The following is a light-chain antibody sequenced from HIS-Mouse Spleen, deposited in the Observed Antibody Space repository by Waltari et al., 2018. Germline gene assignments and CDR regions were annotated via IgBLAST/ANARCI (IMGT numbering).Light chain of an antibody. CDR3: QSADSSGTGWV. V-gene: IGLV3-25*03. J-gene: IGLJ3*02. Sequence: SSELTQPPSVSVSPGQTARTTCSGDALPKQYAYWYQQKPGQAPLLVIYKDSERPSGIPERFSGASSGTTVTLTISGVQAEDEADYYCQSADSSGTGWVFGGGTKLTVL. CDR2: KDS. CDR1: ALPKQY.